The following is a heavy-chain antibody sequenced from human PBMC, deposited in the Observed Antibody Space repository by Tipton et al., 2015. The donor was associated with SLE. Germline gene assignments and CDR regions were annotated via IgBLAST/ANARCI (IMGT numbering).Heavy chain of an antibody. CDR2: ISYDGSNK. J-gene: IGHJ3*02. Sequence: QVQLVQSGGGVVQPGRSLRLSCAASGFTFSTYAMHWVRQAPGKGLEWVAVISYDGSNKYYADSVKGRFTISRDNSKNTLYLQMNSLRADDTAVYYCATQLAMDAFHIWGQGTLVTVSS. V-gene: IGHV3-30*04. D-gene: IGHD1-1*01. CDR1: GFTFSTYA. CDR3: ATQLAMDAFHI.